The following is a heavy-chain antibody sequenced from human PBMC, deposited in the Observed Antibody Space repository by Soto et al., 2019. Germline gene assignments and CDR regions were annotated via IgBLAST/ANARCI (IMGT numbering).Heavy chain of an antibody. D-gene: IGHD3-16*02. CDR3: ARAQLGGSYRRPYFDC. V-gene: IGHV4-59*08. J-gene: IGHJ4*02. Sequence: SETLSLTCTVSGGSINSYYWSYIRQPPGKGLEWIGYTHYSGSTNYSPSLKSRVTISLDTSENQFSLKLSSVTAADTAVYYCARAQLGGSYRRPYFDCWDQGTLVTVSS. CDR1: GGSINSYY. CDR2: THYSGST.